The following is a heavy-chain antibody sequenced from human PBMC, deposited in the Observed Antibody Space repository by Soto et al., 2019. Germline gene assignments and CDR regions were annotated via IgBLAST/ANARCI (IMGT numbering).Heavy chain of an antibody. D-gene: IGHD5-18*01. Sequence: GGSLRLSCAASGFTFSSYAMSWVRQAPGKGLEWVSAISGSGGSTYYADSVKGRFTISRDNPKNTLYLQMNSLRAEDTAVYYCAKDRPQEGAAMVSSQGLFDYWGQGTLVTVSS. J-gene: IGHJ4*02. CDR2: ISGSGGST. V-gene: IGHV3-23*01. CDR1: GFTFSSYA. CDR3: AKDRPQEGAAMVSSQGLFDY.